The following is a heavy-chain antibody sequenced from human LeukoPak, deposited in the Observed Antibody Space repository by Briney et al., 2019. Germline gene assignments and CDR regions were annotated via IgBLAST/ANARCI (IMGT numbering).Heavy chain of an antibody. CDR1: GYTFTSYG. D-gene: IGHD3-22*01. CDR2: ISAYNGNT. Sequence: GASVKVSCKASGYTFTSYGISWVRQAPGQGLEWMGWISAYNGNTNYAQKLQGRVTMTRDTSISTAYMELSRLRSDDTAVYYCARDQWTHDSSGQTDYWGQGTLVTVSS. V-gene: IGHV1-18*01. CDR3: ARDQWTHDSSGQTDY. J-gene: IGHJ4*02.